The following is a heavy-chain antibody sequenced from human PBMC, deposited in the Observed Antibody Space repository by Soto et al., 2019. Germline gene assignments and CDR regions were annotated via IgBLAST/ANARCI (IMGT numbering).Heavy chain of an antibody. Sequence: QVQLQQWGAGLLKPSETLSLTSAVYGGSFSGYYWSWIRQPPGKGLEWIGEINHSGSTNYNPSLKSRVTLAVDTSKNPFSLKLRPVTAADTAVYYCARVNVVRGSDVTLDYWGQGTLVTVSS. CDR3: ARVNVVRGSDVTLDY. J-gene: IGHJ4*02. CDR2: INHSGST. V-gene: IGHV4-34*01. CDR1: GGSFSGYY. D-gene: IGHD3-10*01.